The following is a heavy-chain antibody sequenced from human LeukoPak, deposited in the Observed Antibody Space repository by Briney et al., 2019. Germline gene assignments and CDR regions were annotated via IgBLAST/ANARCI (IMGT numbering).Heavy chain of an antibody. V-gene: IGHV3-30*18. Sequence: GRSLRLSCAASGFAFSSYGMHWVRQAPGKGLEWVAVILYDGSNKYYADSVKGRFTISRDNSKNTLYLQMNSLRAEDTAMYYCAKDEIRYSGYANYFDYWGQGTLVTVSS. CDR2: ILYDGSNK. CDR3: AKDEIRYSGYANYFDY. CDR1: GFAFSSYG. D-gene: IGHD5-12*01. J-gene: IGHJ4*02.